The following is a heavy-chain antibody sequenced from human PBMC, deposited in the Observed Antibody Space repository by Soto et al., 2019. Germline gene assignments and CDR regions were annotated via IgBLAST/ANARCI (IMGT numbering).Heavy chain of an antibody. D-gene: IGHD5-12*01. CDR2: ISYDGSNK. Sequence: PGGSLRLSSAASGFTFSSYAMHWVRQAPGKGLEWVAVISYDGSNKYYADSVKGRFTISRDNSKNTLYLQMNSLRAEDTAVYYCARDLQFLSGRGYEVSYYFDYWGQGTLVTVSS. CDR1: GFTFSSYA. J-gene: IGHJ4*02. CDR3: ARDLQFLSGRGYEVSYYFDY. V-gene: IGHV3-30-3*01.